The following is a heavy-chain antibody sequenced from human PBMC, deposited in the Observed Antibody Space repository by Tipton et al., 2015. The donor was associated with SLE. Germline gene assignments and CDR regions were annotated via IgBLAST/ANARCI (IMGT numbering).Heavy chain of an antibody. CDR1: GFGFSNYA. CDR2: IYTSGNT. V-gene: IGHV3-23*05. CDR3: AKSNPEMYFDY. J-gene: IGHJ4*02. D-gene: IGHD4-11*01. Sequence: SLRLSCAASGFGFSNYAMSWVRQTPGKGLEWVSIIYTSGNTYYADSVKGRLTISRDNSKNMLYLQMGSLRAEDTAVYYCAKSNPEMYFDYWGQGTLVTVSS.